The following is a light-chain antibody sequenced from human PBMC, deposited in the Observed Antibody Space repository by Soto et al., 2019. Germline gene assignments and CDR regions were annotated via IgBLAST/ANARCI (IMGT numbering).Light chain of an antibody. CDR3: QQYQSYSS. CDR1: QNVNTW. CDR2: RAS. Sequence: DIQLTQSPSTLSAFLGDRVTITCRASQNVNTWVAWYQQKPGKAPNLLIHRASTLESGVTSRFSGSGSGTEFTLTISRLQPDDSATYFCQQYQSYSSFAGGTKVEIK. V-gene: IGKV1-5*01. J-gene: IGKJ4*01.